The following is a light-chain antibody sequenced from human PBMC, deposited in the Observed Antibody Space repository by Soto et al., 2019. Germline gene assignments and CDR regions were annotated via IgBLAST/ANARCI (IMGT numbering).Light chain of an antibody. CDR1: QSIRSY. CDR3: QQSYRTPRT. CDR2: AAS. Sequence: DIQMTQSPSSLSASVGDRVTITCRASQSIRSYLNWYQQKPGKAPKFLIYAASSLQSGVPSRFSGSGSGTDFTLTISSLQPEDFATYYCQQSYRTPRTFGQGTKVEIK. V-gene: IGKV1-39*01. J-gene: IGKJ1*01.